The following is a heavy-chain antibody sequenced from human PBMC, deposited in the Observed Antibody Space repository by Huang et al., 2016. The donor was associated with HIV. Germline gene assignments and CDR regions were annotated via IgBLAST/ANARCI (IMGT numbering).Heavy chain of an antibody. CDR2: SDYRCST. CDR3: ARDHHDFWRGYRRMYFFDH. Sequence: QVQLQESGPGLVKPSETLSLTCTVSGGSISTNYWSWIRQPPGKGLEWIGSSDYRCSTNSSPSLKSRVTILLATSTNQFSLRVNSVTAADTAMYYCARDHHDFWRGYRRMYFFDHWGQGTLVTVSS. V-gene: IGHV4-59*01. J-gene: IGHJ4*02. D-gene: IGHD3-3*01. CDR1: GGSISTNY.